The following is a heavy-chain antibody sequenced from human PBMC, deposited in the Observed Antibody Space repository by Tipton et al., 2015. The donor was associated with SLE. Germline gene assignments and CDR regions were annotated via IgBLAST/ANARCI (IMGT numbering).Heavy chain of an antibody. D-gene: IGHD4-23*01. Sequence: TLSLTCTVSGGSISSYYWSWIRQPPGKGLEWIGYIYYSGSTNYNPSLKSRVTISVDTSKSKFSLKLRSVTAADTAVYYCARHGMVNYYYYGMDVWGQGTTVTVSS. CDR1: GGSISSYY. CDR3: ARHGMVNYYYYGMDV. J-gene: IGHJ6*02. CDR2: IYYSGST. V-gene: IGHV4-59*08.